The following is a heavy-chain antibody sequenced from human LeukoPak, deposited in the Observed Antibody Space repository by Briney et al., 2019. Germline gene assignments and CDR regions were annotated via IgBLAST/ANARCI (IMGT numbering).Heavy chain of an antibody. Sequence: SSVTVSCKASGYTFTGYYMHWVRQAPGQGLEWMGWINPNSGGTNYAQKFQGRVTMTRDTSISTAYMELSRLRSDDTAVYYCARVDTAMVKRVVAFDIWGQGTMVTVSS. J-gene: IGHJ3*02. CDR3: ARVDTAMVKRVVAFDI. V-gene: IGHV1-2*02. D-gene: IGHD5-18*01. CDR1: GYTFTGYY. CDR2: INPNSGGT.